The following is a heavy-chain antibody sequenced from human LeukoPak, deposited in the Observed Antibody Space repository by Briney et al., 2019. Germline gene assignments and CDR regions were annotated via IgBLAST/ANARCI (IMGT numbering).Heavy chain of an antibody. J-gene: IGHJ4*02. CDR2: ISGSGGST. Sequence: GGSRRLSWAAYGFTLSIYAMSWVRQAPGKGLEWVSAISGSGGSTYYAGSVKGRFTISRDNSKNTLHLQMNSQRAEDTAVYYCAKYNYDILTGLGYWGQGTLVTVSS. CDR1: GFTLSIYA. D-gene: IGHD3-9*01. CDR3: AKYNYDILTGLGY. V-gene: IGHV3-23*01.